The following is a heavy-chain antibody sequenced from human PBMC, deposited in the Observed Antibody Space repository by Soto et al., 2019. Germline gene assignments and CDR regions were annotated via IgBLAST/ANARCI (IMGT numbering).Heavy chain of an antibody. Sequence: QVQLVQSGAEVKKPGSSVKVSCKASGGTFNRYTITWVRQAPGQGLEWMGGTIPIFGSANYAQKFQGRVTITADESTSSAYMERSSLRSEDTAVYYCVKSHIATRDFGSWGQGTLVNVSS. J-gene: IGHJ4*02. V-gene: IGHV1-69*01. CDR1: GGTFNRYT. CDR3: VKSHIATRDFGS. D-gene: IGHD6-6*01. CDR2: TIPIFGSA.